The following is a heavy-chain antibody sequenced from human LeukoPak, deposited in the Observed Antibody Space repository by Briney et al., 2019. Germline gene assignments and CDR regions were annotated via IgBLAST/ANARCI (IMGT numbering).Heavy chain of an antibody. CDR2: INAGNGNT. Sequence: ASVKVSCKASGYTFTNYAMHWVRQAPGQRLEWMGWINAGNGNTKHSQKFQGRVTITRDTSASTAYMEMSSLRSEDTAVYYCARDTSNYGSGIDYWGQGTLVTVSS. V-gene: IGHV1-3*01. D-gene: IGHD3-10*01. J-gene: IGHJ4*02. CDR3: ARDTSNYGSGIDY. CDR1: GYTFTNYA.